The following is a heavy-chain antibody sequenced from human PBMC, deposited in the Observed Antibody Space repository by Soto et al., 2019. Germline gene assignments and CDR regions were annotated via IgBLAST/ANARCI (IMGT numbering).Heavy chain of an antibody. J-gene: IGHJ5*02. V-gene: IGHV4-34*01. CDR2: IHQSGST. CDR3: AIDGDRVWFGEFAGFDP. CDR1: GGSFSGYY. D-gene: IGHD3-10*01. Sequence: SETLSLTCAVYGGSFSGYYWSWIRQPPGKGLEWIGSIHQSGSTYYNPSLKSRVNILVDTSKNQFSLNLRSVTAADTAIYYCAIDGDRVWFGEFAGFDPWGQGALVTVSS.